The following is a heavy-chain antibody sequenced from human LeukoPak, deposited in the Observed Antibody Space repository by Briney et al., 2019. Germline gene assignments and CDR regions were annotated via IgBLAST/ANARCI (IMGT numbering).Heavy chain of an antibody. J-gene: IGHJ4*02. CDR1: GGSISSSNW. D-gene: IGHD3-10*01. CDR2: IYHGGST. Sequence: PSETLSLTCAVSGGSISSSNWWSWVRQPPGKGLEWIGEIYHGGSTNYNPPLKSRVTISVDKSKNQFSLKLSSVTAADTAVYYCASYGSGSYYTFDYWGQGTLVTVSS. V-gene: IGHV4-4*02. CDR3: ASYGSGSYYTFDY.